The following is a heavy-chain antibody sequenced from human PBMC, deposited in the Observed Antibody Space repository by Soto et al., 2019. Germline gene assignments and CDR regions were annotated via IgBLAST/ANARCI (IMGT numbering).Heavy chain of an antibody. CDR2: IIPITETP. Sequence: QVQLVQSGAEVKKPGSSVRVSCKVSGGTFSSHAINWLRQAPGQGLEWMGVIIPITETPNNAEKFQGRVTIPADESSTTVYGELSSLTFGDTAVYFCARGNKGPGHYGPGSQGWYGPWGQGTLVTVSS. CDR3: ARGNKGPGHYGPGSQGWYGP. CDR1: GGTFSSHA. J-gene: IGHJ5*02. D-gene: IGHD3-10*01. V-gene: IGHV1-69*01.